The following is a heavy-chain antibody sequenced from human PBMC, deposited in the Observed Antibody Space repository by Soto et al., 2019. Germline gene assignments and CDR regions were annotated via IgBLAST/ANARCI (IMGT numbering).Heavy chain of an antibody. Sequence: EVQVLESGGGSVQPGGSLRLSCAASGFTFSNFAMGWVRHAPGMGLEWVSEITGSTGSTYYADSVRGRFFISRDNSKNTLHLQMNSLRVEDTAVYYCVKDTSSSPYYMDVWGKGTTVTVSS. CDR1: GFTFSNFA. D-gene: IGHD2-2*01. J-gene: IGHJ6*03. V-gene: IGHV3-23*01. CDR3: VKDTSSSPYYMDV. CDR2: ITGSTGST.